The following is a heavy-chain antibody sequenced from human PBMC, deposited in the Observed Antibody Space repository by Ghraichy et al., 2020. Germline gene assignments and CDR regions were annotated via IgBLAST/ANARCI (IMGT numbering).Heavy chain of an antibody. CDR2: INPNSGGT. D-gene: IGHD2-2*01. CDR1: GYTFTGYY. Sequence: ASVKVSCKASGYTFTGYYMHWVRQAPGQGLEWMGWINPNSGGTNYAQKFQGRVTMTRDTSISTAYMELSRLRSDDTAVYYCARVVCSSTSCYGYYYGMDVWGQGTTVTVSS. J-gene: IGHJ6*02. V-gene: IGHV1-2*02. CDR3: ARVVCSSTSCYGYYYGMDV.